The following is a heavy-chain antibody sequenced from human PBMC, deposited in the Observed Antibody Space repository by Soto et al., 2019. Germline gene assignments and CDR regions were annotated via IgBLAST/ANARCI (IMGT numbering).Heavy chain of an antibody. CDR1: GYTFSSYG. D-gene: IGHD3-22*01. Sequence: ASVKVSCKASGYTFSSYGISWVRQAPGQGLEWIGWISADNVNTNYAQKFQDRVTMTKDTSSSTAYMELWNLGSGDTAMYYCARSSAGWSVLRYGAFYKWGQGAMVTVSS. V-gene: IGHV1-18*01. CDR3: ARSSAGWSVLRYGAFYK. J-gene: IGHJ3*02. CDR2: ISADNVNT.